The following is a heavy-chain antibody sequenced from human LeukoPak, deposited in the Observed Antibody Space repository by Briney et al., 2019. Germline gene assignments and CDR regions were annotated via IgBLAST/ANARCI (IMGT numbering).Heavy chain of an antibody. J-gene: IGHJ4*02. Sequence: GGSLRLSCAASGFTFDDYAMHRVRQAPGQGLEGGSGISWNSGSVGYADSVKGRFTISRDNAKNSLYLQMNGLRAEDTALYYCAKAGAYDSSGSFDYWGQGTLVTVSS. CDR2: ISWNSGSV. D-gene: IGHD3-22*01. CDR3: AKAGAYDSSGSFDY. CDR1: GFTFDDYA. V-gene: IGHV3-9*01.